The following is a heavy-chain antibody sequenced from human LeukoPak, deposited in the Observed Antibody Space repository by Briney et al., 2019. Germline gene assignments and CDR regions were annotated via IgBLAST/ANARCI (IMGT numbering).Heavy chain of an antibody. V-gene: IGHV4-59*01. CDR2: IYYSGSA. CDR3: ARATRDFWSGSFDY. CDR1: GGSISSYY. Sequence: SETLSLTCTVSGGSISSYYWSWIRQPPGKGLEWIGYIYYSGSANYNPSLKSRVTISIDTSKNQFSLKMSSLTAADTAVYYCARATRDFWSGSFDYWGQGTLVTVSS. J-gene: IGHJ4*02. D-gene: IGHD3-3*01.